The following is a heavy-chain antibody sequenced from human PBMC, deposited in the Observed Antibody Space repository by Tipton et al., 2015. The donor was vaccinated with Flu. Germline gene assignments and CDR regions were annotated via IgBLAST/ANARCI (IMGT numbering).Heavy chain of an antibody. J-gene: IGHJ4*02. Sequence: TLSLTCSVSGASISDYYWNWIRQRPGKGLEWLAHISYSGTTDYNPSLKSRLTVSADTSKNQFSLKLTSVTATDTAIYYCASAPTTTTFFFWGQGTLVTVPS. D-gene: IGHD4-17*01. CDR1: GASISDYY. V-gene: IGHV4-59*08. CDR2: ISYSGTT. CDR3: ASAPTTTTFFF.